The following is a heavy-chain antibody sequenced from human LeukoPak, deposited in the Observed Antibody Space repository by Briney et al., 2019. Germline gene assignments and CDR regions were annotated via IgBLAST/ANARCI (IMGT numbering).Heavy chain of an antibody. J-gene: IGHJ4*02. Sequence: GGSLRLSCAASGFSFSDHAMHWVRQAPGKGLEGVAAIWADGSDKYYLDSVKGRFTVSRDNPTSTLILRLDRLRVDDTAIYYCARHGSGRDYFDPLDNWGQGTLVTVSS. CDR3: ARHGSGRDYFDPLDN. CDR1: GFSFSDHA. CDR2: IWADGSDK. V-gene: IGHV3-33*02. D-gene: IGHD1-26*01.